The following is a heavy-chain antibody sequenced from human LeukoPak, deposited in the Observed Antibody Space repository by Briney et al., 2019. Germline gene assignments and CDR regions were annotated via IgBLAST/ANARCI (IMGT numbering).Heavy chain of an antibody. J-gene: IGHJ4*02. Sequence: GGSLRLXCAASGFTVSSNYMSWVRQAPGKELEWVSVIYSGGSTYYADSVKGRFTISRDNSKNTLYLQMNSLRAEDTAVYYCARGYGFDYWGQGTLVTVSS. CDR2: IYSGGST. CDR1: GFTVSSNY. V-gene: IGHV3-66*02. D-gene: IGHD1-1*01. CDR3: ARGYGFDY.